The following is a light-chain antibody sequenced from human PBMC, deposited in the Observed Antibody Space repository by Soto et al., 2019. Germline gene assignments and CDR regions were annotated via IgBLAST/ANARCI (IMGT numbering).Light chain of an antibody. J-gene: IGKJ5*01. CDR1: QSISSW. Sequence: DIQMTQSPSTLSASVGDRVTITCRASQSISSWLAWYQQKPGKAPKLLIYKASSLEGGVPSRFSGSGSGTEFTLTISSLQPDDFATYYCQQYNSYWAITFGQGTRLEIK. CDR3: QQYNSYWAIT. CDR2: KAS. V-gene: IGKV1-5*03.